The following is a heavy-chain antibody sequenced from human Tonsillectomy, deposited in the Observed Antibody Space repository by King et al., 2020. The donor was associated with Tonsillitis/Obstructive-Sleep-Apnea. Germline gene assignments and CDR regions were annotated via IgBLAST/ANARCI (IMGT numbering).Heavy chain of an antibody. CDR3: AKAHIVVVPASTDFDY. Sequence: VQLVESGGGVVQPGRSLRLSCAASGFTFSSYGMHWVRQAPGKGLEWVAVISYDGSNKYYADSVKGRFTIARDNSKNTLYLQMNRRRAEDTDVYYCAKAHIVVVPASTDFDYWGQGTLVTVSS. CDR1: GFTFSSYG. D-gene: IGHD2-2*01. V-gene: IGHV3-30*18. J-gene: IGHJ4*02. CDR2: ISYDGSNK.